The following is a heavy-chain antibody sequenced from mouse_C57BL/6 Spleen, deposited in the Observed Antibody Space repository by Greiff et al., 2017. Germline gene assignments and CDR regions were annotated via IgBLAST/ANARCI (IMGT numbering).Heavy chain of an antibody. D-gene: IGHD2-4*01. V-gene: IGHV1-82*01. CDR2: IYPGDGDT. CDR1: GYAFSSSW. Sequence: VKLQESGPELVKPGASVKISCKASGYAFSSSWMNWVKQRPGKGLEWIGRIYPGDGDTNYNGKFKGKATLTADKSSSPAYMQLSSLTSEDSAVYFCARKGGYSDYGREWYFDVWGTGTTVTVSS. J-gene: IGHJ1*03. CDR3: ARKGGYSDYGREWYFDV.